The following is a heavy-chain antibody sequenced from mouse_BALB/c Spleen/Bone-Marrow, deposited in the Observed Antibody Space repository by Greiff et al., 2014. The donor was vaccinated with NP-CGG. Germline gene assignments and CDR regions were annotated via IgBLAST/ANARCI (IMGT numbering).Heavy chain of an antibody. V-gene: IGHV1S22*01. Sequence: GSELVRPGASVRLSCKASGYTFTSHWMHWVKQRPGQGLEWIGNIYPGSGSTNYDEKFKGKATLTVDTSPSTAYMQLSSLTSEDSAVYYCTREDYGNYVFPYWGQGTLVTVSA. CDR2: IYPGSGST. J-gene: IGHJ3*01. D-gene: IGHD2-1*01. CDR1: GYTFTSHW. CDR3: TREDYGNYVFPY.